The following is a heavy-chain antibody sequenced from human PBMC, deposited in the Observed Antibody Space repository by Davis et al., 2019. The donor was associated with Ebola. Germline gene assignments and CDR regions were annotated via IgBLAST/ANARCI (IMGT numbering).Heavy chain of an antibody. D-gene: IGHD1-7*01. J-gene: IGHJ6*03. Sequence: SETLSLTCTVSGVSTSIYCWSWIRQPAGKGLEWIGRIYSNGNTKYNPSLKSRVTMSVDTSKNQFSLKLSSVTAADTAVYYCARTGITSYLYYYMDVWGKGTTVTVSS. CDR3: ARTGITSYLYYYMDV. CDR1: GVSTSIYC. V-gene: IGHV4-4*07. CDR2: IYSNGNT.